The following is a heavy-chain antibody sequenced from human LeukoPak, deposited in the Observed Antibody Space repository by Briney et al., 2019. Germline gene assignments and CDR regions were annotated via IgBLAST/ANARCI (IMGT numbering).Heavy chain of an antibody. D-gene: IGHD3-22*01. V-gene: IGHV4-38-2*01. J-gene: IGHJ3*02. Sequence: SETPSLTCAVSGFSISSAYFWGWIRQPPGKGLEWIGTIYHSGSTYYNPSLKSRVTISIDTSNNHFSLNLSSVTAADTAVYFCARPPYYYDSSGYYYGAFDIWGQGTMVTVSS. CDR2: IYHSGST. CDR1: GFSISSAYF. CDR3: ARPPYYYDSSGYYYGAFDI.